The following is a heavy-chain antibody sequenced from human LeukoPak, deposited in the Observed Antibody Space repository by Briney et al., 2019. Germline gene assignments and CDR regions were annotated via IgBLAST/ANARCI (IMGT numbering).Heavy chain of an antibody. J-gene: IGHJ5*02. CDR2: IYYSGST. V-gene: IGHV4-30-4*01. CDR3: ARVRHYYESSGYYYWFDP. CDR1: GGSISSGDYY. D-gene: IGHD3-22*01. Sequence: SQTLSLTCTVSGGSISSGDYYWSWIRQPPGKGLEWIGYIYYSGSTYYNPSLKSRVTISVDTSKNQFSLKLSSVTAADTAVYYCARVRHYYESSGYYYWFDPWGQGTLVTVSS.